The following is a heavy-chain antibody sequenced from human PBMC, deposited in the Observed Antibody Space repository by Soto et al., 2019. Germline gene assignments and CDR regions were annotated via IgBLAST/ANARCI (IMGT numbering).Heavy chain of an antibody. CDR1: GFTFTSAA. CDR2: IVVGSGNT. J-gene: IGHJ4*02. D-gene: IGHD6-13*01. Sequence: SVIVSGKASGFTFTSAAVQWLRQARGQRLEWIGWIVVGSGNTNYAQKFQERVTITRDMSTSTAYMELSSLRSEDTAVYYCAAFQLPGIAPAGDLFDYWGQGPLVNLSS. V-gene: IGHV1-58*01. CDR3: AAFQLPGIAPAGDLFDY.